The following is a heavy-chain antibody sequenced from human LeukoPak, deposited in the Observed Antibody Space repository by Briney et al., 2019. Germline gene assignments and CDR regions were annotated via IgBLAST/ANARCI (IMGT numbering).Heavy chain of an antibody. V-gene: IGHV4-59*11. J-gene: IGHJ6*02. D-gene: IGHD3-22*01. CDR2: IYYSGST. CDR1: GGSISSHY. CDR3: ARERITMINGMDV. Sequence: SETLSLTCTVSGGSISSHYWSWIRQPPGKGLEWIGYIYYSGSTNYNPSLKSRVTISVDTSKNQFSLKLSSVTAADTAVYYCARERITMINGMDVWGQGTTVTVSS.